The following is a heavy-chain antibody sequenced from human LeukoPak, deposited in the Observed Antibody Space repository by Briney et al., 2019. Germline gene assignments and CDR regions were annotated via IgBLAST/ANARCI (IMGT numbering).Heavy chain of an antibody. CDR3: AAEKYQLLRFNY. Sequence: ASVKVSCKVSGYTLTELSMHWVRQAPGKGLEWMGCFDPDDGETIYAQKFQGRVTMTEDTSTDTAYMELSGLRSEDTAVYYCAAEKYQLLRFNYWGQGTLVTVSS. CDR1: GYTLTELS. D-gene: IGHD2-2*01. V-gene: IGHV1-24*01. CDR2: FDPDDGET. J-gene: IGHJ4*02.